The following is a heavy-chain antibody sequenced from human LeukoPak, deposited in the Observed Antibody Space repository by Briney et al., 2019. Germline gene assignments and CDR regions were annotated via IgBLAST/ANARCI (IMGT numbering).Heavy chain of an antibody. CDR2: IYPGDSDT. CDR3: ARRYCSSTRCPYYFDY. V-gene: IGHV5-51*01. Sequence: GESLQSSSHGAAYNFTNYGIGWARPMPGKGLEWRGIIYPGDSDTSYSPSFQGQVATSSDKSISTAYLQWSSLKASDTAMYYCARRYCSSTRCPYYFDYWGQGTLVTVSS. D-gene: IGHD2-2*01. CDR1: AYNFTNYG. J-gene: IGHJ4*02.